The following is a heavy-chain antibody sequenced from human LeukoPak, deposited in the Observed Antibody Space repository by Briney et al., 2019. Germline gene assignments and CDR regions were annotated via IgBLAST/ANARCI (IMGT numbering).Heavy chain of an antibody. CDR2: IYYSGST. CDR3: ADYYDSSGYYYGEYFQH. Sequence: SETLSLTCTVSGGSISSGDYYWSWIRQPPGKGLEWIGYIYYSGSTYYNPSLKSRVTISVDTSKNQFSLKLSSVTAADTAVYYCADYYDSSGYYYGEYFQHWGQGTLVTVPS. CDR1: GGSISSGDYY. V-gene: IGHV4-30-4*01. J-gene: IGHJ1*01. D-gene: IGHD3-22*01.